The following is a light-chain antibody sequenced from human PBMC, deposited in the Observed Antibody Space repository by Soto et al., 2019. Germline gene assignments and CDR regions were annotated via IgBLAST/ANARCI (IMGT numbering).Light chain of an antibody. CDR1: QSISNC. CDR2: DAS. J-gene: IGKJ2*01. Sequence: DIQMTQSPSTLSAFVGDRVTLTCRASQSISNCLAWSQQKPGKAPKLLIYDASSLESGVPSRFSGSVSGTEFTLTLSSLQPDDFATYYCQQYRSYPYTFGQGTKLEIK. CDR3: QQYRSYPYT. V-gene: IGKV1-5*01.